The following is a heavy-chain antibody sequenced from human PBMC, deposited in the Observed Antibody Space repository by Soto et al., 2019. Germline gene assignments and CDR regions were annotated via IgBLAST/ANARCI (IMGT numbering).Heavy chain of an antibody. J-gene: IGHJ4*02. Sequence: GGSLRLSCVVSEFTFSSSWMHWVRQAPGKGLVWVSRMNPDGSFINYADSVKGRFTTSRDNAKNMLYLQMNSLRAEDTALYYCVTGWSEYWGQGTLVTVSS. D-gene: IGHD2-15*01. V-gene: IGHV3-74*01. CDR2: MNPDGSFI. CDR1: EFTFSSSW. CDR3: VTGWSEY.